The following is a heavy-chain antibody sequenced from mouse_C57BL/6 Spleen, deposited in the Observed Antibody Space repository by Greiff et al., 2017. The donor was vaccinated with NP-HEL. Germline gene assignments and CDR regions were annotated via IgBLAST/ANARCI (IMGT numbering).Heavy chain of an antibody. V-gene: IGHV1-9*01. Sequence: QVQLQQSGAELMKPGASVKLSCKATGYTFTGYWIEWVKQRPGHGLEWIGEILPGSGSTNYNEKFKGKATFTADTSSNTAYMQLSSLTTEDSAIYYCARGDSLITTDQAWFAYWGQGILVTVSA. CDR3: ARGDSLITTDQAWFAY. D-gene: IGHD1-1*01. CDR2: ILPGSGST. J-gene: IGHJ3*01. CDR1: GYTFTGYW.